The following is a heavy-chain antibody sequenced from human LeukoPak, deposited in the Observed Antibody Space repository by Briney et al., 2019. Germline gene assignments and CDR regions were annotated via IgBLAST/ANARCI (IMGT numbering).Heavy chain of an antibody. CDR2: IYYSGST. CDR3: ARLYYDSSGYYQICYFDY. J-gene: IGHJ4*02. CDR1: GGSISSSSYY. D-gene: IGHD3-22*01. Sequence: SETLSLTCTVSGGSISSSSYYWRWIRQPPGKGLEWIGSIYYSGSTYYNPSLKSRVTISVDTSKNQFSLNLSSVTAADTAVYYCARLYYDSSGYYQICYFDYWGQGTLVTVSS. V-gene: IGHV4-39*01.